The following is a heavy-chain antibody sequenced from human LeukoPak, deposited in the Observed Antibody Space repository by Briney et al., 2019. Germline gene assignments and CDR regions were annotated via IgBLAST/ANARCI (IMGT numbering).Heavy chain of an antibody. CDR1: GFTFSGAW. D-gene: IGHD5-24*01. CDR3: AKDEDGYNWGHFDY. Sequence: PGGSLRLSCTASGFTFSGAWMTWVRQAPGKGLEWVAFIRYDGSNKYYADSVKGRFTISRDNSKNTLYLQMNSLRAEDTAVYYCAKDEDGYNWGHFDYWGQGTLVTVSS. J-gene: IGHJ4*02. V-gene: IGHV3-30*02. CDR2: IRYDGSNK.